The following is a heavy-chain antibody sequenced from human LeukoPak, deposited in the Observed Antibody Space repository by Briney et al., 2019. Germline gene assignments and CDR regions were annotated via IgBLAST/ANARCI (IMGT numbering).Heavy chain of an antibody. CDR3: ARDLGIQLWFGDY. D-gene: IGHD5-18*01. Sequence: ASVKVSCKASGYTFTGYYMHWVRQAPGQGLEWMGWINPNSGGTNYAQKFQGRVTMTRDTSISTAYMELSRLRSDDTAVYYCARDLGIQLWFGDYWGQGTLVTVSS. CDR1: GYTFTGYY. V-gene: IGHV1-2*02. J-gene: IGHJ4*02. CDR2: INPNSGGT.